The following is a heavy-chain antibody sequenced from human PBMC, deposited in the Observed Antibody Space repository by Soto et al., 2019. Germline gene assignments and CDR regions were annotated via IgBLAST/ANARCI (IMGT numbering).Heavy chain of an antibody. Sequence: SETLSLTCTVSGVSVSSGIFYWAWIRQPPGKGLEWIGFGSYSGTTNYKPSLKSRVTISVDTSRSQISLKVSSLTAADTAVYYCARGATVTQYDYWGQGTLITVSS. J-gene: IGHJ4*02. CDR1: GVSVSSGIFY. V-gene: IGHV4-61*01. D-gene: IGHD4-17*01. CDR2: GSYSGTT. CDR3: ARGATVTQYDY.